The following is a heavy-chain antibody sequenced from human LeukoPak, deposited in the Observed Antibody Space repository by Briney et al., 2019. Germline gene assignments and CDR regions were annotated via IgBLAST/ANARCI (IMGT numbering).Heavy chain of an antibody. D-gene: IGHD2-21*01. V-gene: IGHV1-18*01. CDR1: GYTFTSYG. CDR3: ARVGGRFAIGPEY. CDR2: ISAYNGNT. J-gene: IGHJ4*02. Sequence: ASVKVSCKASGYTFTSYGISWVRQAPGQGLEWMGWISAYNGNTNYAQKFQGRVTMTRDTSISTAYVELSRLRSDDTAVYYCARVGGRFAIGPEYWGQGTLVTVSS.